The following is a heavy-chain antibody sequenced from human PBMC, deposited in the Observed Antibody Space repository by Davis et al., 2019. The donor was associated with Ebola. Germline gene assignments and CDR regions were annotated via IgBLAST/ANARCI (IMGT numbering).Heavy chain of an antibody. J-gene: IGHJ5*02. Sequence: SETLSLTCTVSGGSISTYYWSWIRQPPGKGLEWIGYIYYNGITNCDPSLKGRVTISVDTSKNQFSLNLSSVTAADTAVYYCARFNSWGYSWFDPWGQGTLVTVSS. CDR3: ARFNSWGYSWFDP. CDR1: GGSISTYY. CDR2: IYYNGIT. V-gene: IGHV4-59*08. D-gene: IGHD5-18*01.